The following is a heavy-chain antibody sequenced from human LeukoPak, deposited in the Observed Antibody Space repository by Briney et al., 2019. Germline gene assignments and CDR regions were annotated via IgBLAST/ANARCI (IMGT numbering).Heavy chain of an antibody. D-gene: IGHD6-13*01. CDR3: ARDDRLAATLNNWFDP. V-gene: IGHV1-2*02. J-gene: IGHJ5*02. CDR2: INPNSGGT. CDR1: GYTFTGYY. Sequence: PSASVKVSCKASGYTFTGYYMHWVRQAPGQGLEWMGWINPNSGGTNYAQKFQGRVTMTRDTSISTAYMELSRLRSDDTAVYYCARDDRLAATLNNWFDPWGQGTLVTVSS.